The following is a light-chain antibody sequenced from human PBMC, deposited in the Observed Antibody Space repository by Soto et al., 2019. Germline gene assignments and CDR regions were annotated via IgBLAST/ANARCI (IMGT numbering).Light chain of an antibody. CDR2: GAS. J-gene: IGKJ2*01. Sequence: EIVMTQSPATLSVSPGERATLSCRASQSVSSNLAGYQQKPGQAPRLLIYGASTRATGIPARFSGSGSGTEFTLTISSLQSEDLAVYYCQQYNNWAMYTFGEGTKLEIK. V-gene: IGKV3-15*01. CDR3: QQYNNWAMYT. CDR1: QSVSSN.